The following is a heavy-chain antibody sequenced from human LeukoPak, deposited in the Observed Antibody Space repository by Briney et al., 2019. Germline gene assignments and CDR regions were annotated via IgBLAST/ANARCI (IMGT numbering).Heavy chain of an antibody. Sequence: GGSLRLSCASSGFTFTSYSMSWVRQTPVKGLEWVANIKQDGSDKYYVDSVKGRFTISRDNAKNSLYLLMNSLRAEDTAVYYCARGRYTSGWYPDYFDYWGQGTLVTVSS. CDR1: GFTFTSYS. J-gene: IGHJ4*02. V-gene: IGHV3-7*01. CDR2: IKQDGSDK. D-gene: IGHD6-19*01. CDR3: ARGRYTSGWYPDYFDY.